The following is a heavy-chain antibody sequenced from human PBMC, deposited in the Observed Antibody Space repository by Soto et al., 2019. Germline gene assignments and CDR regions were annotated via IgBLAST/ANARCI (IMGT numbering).Heavy chain of an antibody. CDR1: GFTFSSYG. D-gene: IGHD2-15*01. Sequence: GGSLRLSCAASGFTFSSYGMHWVRQAPGKGLEWVAVISYDGSNKYYADSVKGRFTISRDNSKNTLYLQMNSLRAEDTAVYYCAKVDPAWWLPLYYYYGMGVWGQGTTVTVSS. CDR2: ISYDGSNK. V-gene: IGHV3-30*18. CDR3: AKVDPAWWLPLYYYYGMGV. J-gene: IGHJ6*02.